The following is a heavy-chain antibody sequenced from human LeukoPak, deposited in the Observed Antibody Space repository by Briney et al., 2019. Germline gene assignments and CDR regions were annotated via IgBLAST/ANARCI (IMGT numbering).Heavy chain of an antibody. CDR1: GGSLSTYY. D-gene: IGHD1-26*01. CDR2: IYYSGIT. J-gene: IGHJ3*02. V-gene: IGHV4-59*01. CDR3: ARWEASRVAFDI. Sequence: SETLSLTCTVSGGSLSTYYWSWIRQPPGRGLEWIGYIYYSGITDYSPSLKGRVTISIDKAKKQFSLKLSSVTAADTAVYYCARWEASRVAFDIWGQGTLVTVSS.